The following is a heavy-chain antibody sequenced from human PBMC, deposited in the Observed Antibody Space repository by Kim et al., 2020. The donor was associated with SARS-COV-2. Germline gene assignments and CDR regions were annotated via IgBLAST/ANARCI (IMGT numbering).Heavy chain of an antibody. J-gene: IGHJ4*02. D-gene: IGHD6-13*01. Sequence: DYAVSVKSRITINPDTSKNQFSLQLNSVTPEDTAVYYCARYSSSWYYFDYWGQGTLVTVSS. V-gene: IGHV6-1*01. CDR3: ARYSSSWYYFDY.